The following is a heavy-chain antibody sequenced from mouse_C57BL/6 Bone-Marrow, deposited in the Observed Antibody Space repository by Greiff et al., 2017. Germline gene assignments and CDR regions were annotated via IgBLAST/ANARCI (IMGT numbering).Heavy chain of an antibody. CDR1: GYTFTDYY. Sequence: LVESGAELVKPGASVKISCKASGYTFTDYYINWVKQRPGQGLEWIGKIGPGRGRNYYNEKFKGKATLPADKSSSTAYLHLSSLTAEDSAVYFCAREEYYGSSRFDYWGRGTTRTVSS. J-gene: IGHJ2*01. CDR2: IGPGRGRN. V-gene: IGHV1-77*01. CDR3: AREEYYGSSRFDY. D-gene: IGHD1-1*01.